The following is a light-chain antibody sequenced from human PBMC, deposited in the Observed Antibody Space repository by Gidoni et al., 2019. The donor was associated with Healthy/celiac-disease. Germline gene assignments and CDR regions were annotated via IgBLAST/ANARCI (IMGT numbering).Light chain of an antibody. CDR2: KAS. J-gene: IGKJ2*01. Sequence: DIQMPQSPSTLSASVGDRVTITCRASQSISSWLAWYQQKPGKAPKLLIYKASSLESGVPSRFSGSGSGTEFTLTISSLQPDDFATYYCQQYITYSYTFXQXTKLEIK. CDR3: QQYITYSYT. V-gene: IGKV1-5*03. CDR1: QSISSW.